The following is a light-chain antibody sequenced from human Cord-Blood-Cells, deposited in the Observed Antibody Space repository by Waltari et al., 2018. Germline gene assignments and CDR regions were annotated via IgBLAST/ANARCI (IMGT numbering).Light chain of an antibody. CDR2: GAS. Sequence: EIVMTQSPATLYVSQGERATLPCRASQSVSSNLAWYQQKPGQAPRLLIYGASTRATGIPARFSGSGSGTEFTLTISSLQSEDFAVYYCQQYNNWPPITFGQGTRLEIK. CDR3: QQYNNWPPIT. V-gene: IGKV3-15*01. CDR1: QSVSSN. J-gene: IGKJ5*01.